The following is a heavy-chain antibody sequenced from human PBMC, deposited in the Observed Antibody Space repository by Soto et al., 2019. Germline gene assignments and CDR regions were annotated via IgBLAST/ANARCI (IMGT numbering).Heavy chain of an antibody. J-gene: IGHJ5*02. CDR2: LSHDGRST. V-gene: IGHV3-30*03. CDR1: GFTINNYG. CDR3: ARDWASMGWYTWFAP. Sequence: QVQLVESGGGVVQPGRSLRLSCAASGFTINNYGIHWVRQAPGKGVEWVAMLSHDGRSTYYGDSVRGRFTVCRDESKNTIYVEMNSRRPKDTPMYYSARDWASMGWYTWFAPWGQGTLVTVSS. D-gene: IGHD1-20*01.